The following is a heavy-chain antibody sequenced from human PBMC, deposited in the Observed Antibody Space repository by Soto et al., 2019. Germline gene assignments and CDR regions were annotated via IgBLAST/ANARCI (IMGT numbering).Heavy chain of an antibody. CDR2: ISSSGSTI. CDR1: GFTFSDYY. Sequence: GGSLRLSCAASGFTFSDYYMSWIRQAPGKGLEWVSYISSSGSTIYYADSVKGRFTISRDNAKNSLYLQMNSLRAEDTAVYYCATTGGRYFDWLLKDDAFDIWGQGTMVTVSS. CDR3: ATTGGRYFDWLLKDDAFDI. V-gene: IGHV3-11*01. J-gene: IGHJ3*02. D-gene: IGHD3-9*01.